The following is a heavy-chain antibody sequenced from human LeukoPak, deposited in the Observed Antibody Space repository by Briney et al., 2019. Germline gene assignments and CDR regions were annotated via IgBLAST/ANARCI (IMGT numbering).Heavy chain of an antibody. V-gene: IGHV3-20*04. J-gene: IGHJ1*01. D-gene: IGHD2-15*01. Sequence: PGKSLRLSCVASTLSTADYGMSWVRQAPGKGLEWVAGIDWSGDATSYSDSVKGRFTISRDNAKNSLYLQMTSLRAEDTAVYYCARDLSPTWYSLGFWGQGTLVTVSS. CDR2: IDWSGDAT. CDR1: TLSTADYG. CDR3: ARDLSPTWYSLGF.